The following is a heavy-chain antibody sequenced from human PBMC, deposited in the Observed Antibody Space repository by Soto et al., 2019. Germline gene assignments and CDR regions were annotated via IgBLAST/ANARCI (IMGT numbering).Heavy chain of an antibody. D-gene: IGHD2-15*01. CDR3: ANLMRDIVVVVAATRGIAFDI. CDR1: GFTFSSYA. CDR2: ISGSGGST. V-gene: IGHV3-23*01. Sequence: GESLKISCAASGFTFSSYAMSWVRQAPGKGLEWVSAISGSGGSTYYADSVKGRFTISRDNSKNTLYLQMNSLRAEDTAVYYCANLMRDIVVVVAATRGIAFDIWGQGTMVTVSS. J-gene: IGHJ3*02.